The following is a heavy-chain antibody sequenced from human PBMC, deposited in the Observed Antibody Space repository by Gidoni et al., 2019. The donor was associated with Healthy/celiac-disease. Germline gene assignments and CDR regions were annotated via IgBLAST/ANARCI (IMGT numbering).Heavy chain of an antibody. J-gene: IGHJ6*02. V-gene: IGHV3-30*18. CDR1: AFTVTSYG. CDR3: AKDYCSSTTCYVYYYYGMDV. Sequence: QVQLVEPGGGGVQLGRSLRSPCPASAFTVTSYGVHWVRQAPGKGLEWVAFRSLDGSNKYYTDSVNALFAISRDNSKSTLYLKMNSLRTKDTAVYYSAKDYCSSTTCYVYYYYGMDVWGQGTTVTVSS. CDR2: RSLDGSNK. D-gene: IGHD2-2*01.